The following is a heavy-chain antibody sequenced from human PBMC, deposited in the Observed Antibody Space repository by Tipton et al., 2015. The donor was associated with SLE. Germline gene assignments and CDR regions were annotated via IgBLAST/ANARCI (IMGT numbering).Heavy chain of an antibody. CDR1: GGSISSGSHY. Sequence: TLSLTCTVSGGSISSGSHYWSWIRQPPGKGLEWIGYIYYSGSTYYNPSLKSRVTISVDTSKNQFSLKLSSVTAADTAVYYCASRRREWDHGKAFDIWGQGTMVTVSS. V-gene: IGHV4-61*01. J-gene: IGHJ3*02. CDR3: ASRRREWDHGKAFDI. CDR2: IYYSGST. D-gene: IGHD1-26*01.